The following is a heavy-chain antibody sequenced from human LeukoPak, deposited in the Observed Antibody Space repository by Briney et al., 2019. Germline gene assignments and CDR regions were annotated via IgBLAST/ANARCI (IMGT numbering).Heavy chain of an antibody. V-gene: IGHV1-18*01. D-gene: IGHD1-14*01. Sequence: GASVKVSRRASGYTFTSYGISWVRQAPGQGLEWMGWISAYNGNTNYAQKLQGRVTMTTDTSTSTAYMELRSLRSDDTAVYYCARAEPMGPQSPYGMDVWGQGTTVTVSS. CDR1: GYTFTSYG. CDR2: ISAYNGNT. CDR3: ARAEPMGPQSPYGMDV. J-gene: IGHJ6*02.